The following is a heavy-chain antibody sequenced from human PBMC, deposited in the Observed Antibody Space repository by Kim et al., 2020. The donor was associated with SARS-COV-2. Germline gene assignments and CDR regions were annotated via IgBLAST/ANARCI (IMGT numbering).Heavy chain of an antibody. D-gene: IGHD1-1*01. CDR3: ARGPNSGTACLDY. CDR2: INHSGST. Sequence: SETLSLTCAVYGGSFSGYYWSWIRQPPGKGLEWIGEINHSGSTNYNPSLKSRVTISVDTSKNQFSLKLSSVTAADTAVYYCARGPNSGTACLDYWGQGTLVTVSS. CDR1: GGSFSGYY. J-gene: IGHJ4*02. V-gene: IGHV4-34*01.